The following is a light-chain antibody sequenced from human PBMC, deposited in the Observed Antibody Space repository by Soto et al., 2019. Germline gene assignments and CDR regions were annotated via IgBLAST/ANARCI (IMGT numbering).Light chain of an antibody. CDR3: PQDYNYPRT. J-gene: IGKJ1*01. Sequence: EIVLTQSPATLSLSPGERATLSCRASQSVDNYLDWYQQKPGQAPRLLIYESSNRATGIPARFSGSGSGTDFTLTISSLQPEDFAIYYCPQDYNYPRTFGQGTKVDIK. CDR2: ESS. V-gene: IGKV3-11*01. CDR1: QSVDNY.